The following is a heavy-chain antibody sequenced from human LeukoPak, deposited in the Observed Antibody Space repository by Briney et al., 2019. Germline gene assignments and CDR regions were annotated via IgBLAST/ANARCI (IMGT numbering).Heavy chain of an antibody. CDR1: GGSISSYY. J-gene: IGHJ3*02. V-gene: IGHV4-59*01. D-gene: IGHD5-18*01. Sequence: SETLSLTCTVSGGSISSYYWSWIRQPPGKGPEWIGYIYYSGSTNYNPSLKSRVTISVDTSKNQFSLKLSSVTAADTAVYYCARDFPLNPGTAMVRGAFDIWGQGTMVTVSS. CDR2: IYYSGST. CDR3: ARDFPLNPGTAMVRGAFDI.